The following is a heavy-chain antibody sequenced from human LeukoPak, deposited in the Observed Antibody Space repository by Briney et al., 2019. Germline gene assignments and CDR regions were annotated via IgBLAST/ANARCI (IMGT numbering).Heavy chain of an antibody. V-gene: IGHV5-51*01. CDR2: IYPGDSDT. CDR1: GYSFTSYW. Sequence: GESLKISCKGSGYSFTSYWIGWVRQMPGKGLEWMGIIYPGDSDTRYSPSFQGQVTISADKSISTAYLQWSSLKASDTAMYYCARLGGLPWFGELLSDFDYWGQGTLVTVSS. D-gene: IGHD3-10*01. J-gene: IGHJ4*02. CDR3: ARLGGLPWFGELLSDFDY.